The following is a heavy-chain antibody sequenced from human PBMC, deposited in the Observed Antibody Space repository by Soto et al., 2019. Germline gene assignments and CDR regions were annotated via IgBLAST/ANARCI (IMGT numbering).Heavy chain of an antibody. Sequence: VQLLESGGGLVQPGGSLRLSCAASGFTFSNYAMSWVRQAPGKGLEWVSAVSGSGGNTYYADSWQGRFTISRDNSKNMLNLQMNSLRAEDTAVYYCAKLNLFVSAAAGRGPFDYWGQGTLVTVSS. D-gene: IGHD6-13*01. V-gene: IGHV3-23*01. CDR2: VSGSGGNT. J-gene: IGHJ4*02. CDR1: GFTFSNYA. CDR3: AKLNLFVSAAAGRGPFDY.